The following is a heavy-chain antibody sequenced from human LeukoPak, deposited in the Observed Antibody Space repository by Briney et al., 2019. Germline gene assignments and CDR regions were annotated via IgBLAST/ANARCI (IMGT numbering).Heavy chain of an antibody. V-gene: IGHV3-33*01. Sequence: GGSLRLSCAASGFTFSSYGMHWVRQAPGKGLEWVAVIWYDGSNKYYADSVKGRFTISRDNSKNTLYLQMNSLRAEDTAVYYCARDSWQDGTDYWGQGTLVTVSS. CDR1: GFTFSSYG. D-gene: IGHD1-1*01. CDR2: IWYDGSNK. CDR3: ARDSWQDGTDY. J-gene: IGHJ4*02.